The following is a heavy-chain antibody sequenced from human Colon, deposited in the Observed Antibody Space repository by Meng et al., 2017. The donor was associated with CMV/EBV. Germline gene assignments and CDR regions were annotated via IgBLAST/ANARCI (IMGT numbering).Heavy chain of an antibody. D-gene: IGHD3-22*01. CDR2: MYHTGRT. CDR1: GASVSSYY. Sequence: SETLSLTCTVSGASVSSYYWSWIRQPPGKGLEWIGYMYHTGRTSYNPSLKSRVTMSMDTSKNQFSLNLNSVTAADTAGYYCARDSSGFEGWFDIWGRGTLVTVSS. CDR3: ARDSSGFEGWFDI. J-gene: IGHJ2*01. V-gene: IGHV4-59*02.